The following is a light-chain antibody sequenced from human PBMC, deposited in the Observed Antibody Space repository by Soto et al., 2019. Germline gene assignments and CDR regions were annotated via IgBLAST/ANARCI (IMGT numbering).Light chain of an antibody. CDR2: EVS. Sequence: QSALTQPASVSGSPGQSITISCTGTSSGIRDYNYVSWYQQLPGNAPKLIMYEVSNRPSGISNRLSGSKSGNTASLTISGLQAEDEADYYCSSKSPDFFGTGTKVTVL. V-gene: IGLV2-14*01. J-gene: IGLJ1*01. CDR3: SSKSPDF. CDR1: SSGIRDYNY.